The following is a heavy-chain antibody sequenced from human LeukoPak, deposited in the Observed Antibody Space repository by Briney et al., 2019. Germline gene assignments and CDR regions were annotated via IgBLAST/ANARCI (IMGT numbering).Heavy chain of an antibody. D-gene: IGHD5-18*01. V-gene: IGHV3-53*01. CDR3: ARTHSGYSYGPTFLDY. Sequence: GGSLRRSCAASGFTVSSNYMSWVRQAPGKGLEWVSVIYSGGSTYYADSVKGRFTISRDNSKNTLYLQMNSLRAEDTAVYYCARTHSGYSYGPTFLDYWGQGTLVTVSS. J-gene: IGHJ4*02. CDR1: GFTVSSNY. CDR2: IYSGGST.